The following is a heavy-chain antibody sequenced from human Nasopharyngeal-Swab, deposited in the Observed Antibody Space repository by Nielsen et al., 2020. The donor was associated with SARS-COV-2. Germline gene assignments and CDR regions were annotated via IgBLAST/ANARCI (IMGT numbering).Heavy chain of an antibody. Sequence: GESLKISCAATGFTVSSNYMSWVRQAPGKGLEWVSVIYSGGSTYYADSVKGRFTISRDNSKNTLYLQMNSLRAEDTAVYYCADLWFGEGDWGQGTLVTVSS. V-gene: IGHV3-53*01. CDR1: GFTVSSNY. J-gene: IGHJ4*02. CDR2: IYSGGST. D-gene: IGHD3-10*01. CDR3: ADLWFGEGD.